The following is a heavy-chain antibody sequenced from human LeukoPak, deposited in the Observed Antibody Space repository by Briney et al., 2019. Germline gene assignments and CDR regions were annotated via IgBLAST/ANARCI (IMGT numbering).Heavy chain of an antibody. V-gene: IGHV3-30-3*01. CDR3: ARGKFFDI. CDR2: ISDDGTNR. J-gene: IGHJ3*02. CDR1: AFTFSHYP. Sequence: GGSLRLSCEASAFTFSHYPMDWVRQAPGKGLELVAIISDDGTNRYYADSVKGRFTISRDDSNNTVYLQMSSLRVDDTAIYFCARGKFFDIWGQGTMVTVSS.